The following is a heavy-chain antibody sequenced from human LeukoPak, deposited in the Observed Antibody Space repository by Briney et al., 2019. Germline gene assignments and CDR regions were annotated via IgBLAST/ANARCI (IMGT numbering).Heavy chain of an antibody. J-gene: IGHJ4*02. CDR2: IKQDGSEK. CDR3: ARDQYIVATILLDY. D-gene: IGHD5-12*01. Sequence: GGSLRLSCAASGFTFSSYWMSWVRQAPGKGLEWVANIKQDGSEKYYVDSVKGRFTISRDNAKNSLYLQMNSLRAEDTAVYYCARDQYIVATILLDYWGQGTLVTVSS. CDR1: GFTFSSYW. V-gene: IGHV3-7*01.